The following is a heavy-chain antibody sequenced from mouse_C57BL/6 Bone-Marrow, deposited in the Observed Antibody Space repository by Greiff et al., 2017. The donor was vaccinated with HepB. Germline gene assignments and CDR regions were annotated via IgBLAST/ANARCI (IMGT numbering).Heavy chain of an antibody. Sequence: EVKLVESGGGLVKPGGSLKLSCAASGFTFSSYAMSWVRQTPEKRLEWVATISDGGSYTYYPDNVKGRFTISRDKAKNNLYLQMSHLKSEDTAMYYCARVVLRYYFDYWGQGTTLTVSA. CDR3: ARVVLRYYFDY. J-gene: IGHJ2*01. CDR1: GFTFSSYA. CDR2: ISDGGSYT. V-gene: IGHV5-4*03. D-gene: IGHD1-1*01.